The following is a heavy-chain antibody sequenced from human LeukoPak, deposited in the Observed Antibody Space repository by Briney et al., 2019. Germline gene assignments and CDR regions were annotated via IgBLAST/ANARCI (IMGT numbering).Heavy chain of an antibody. CDR2: ISTSGGST. CDR1: GFTFSSHA. D-gene: IGHD2-2*01. CDR3: AKAVVPAAVLYGMDV. J-gene: IGHJ6*02. V-gene: IGHV3-23*01. Sequence: GGSLRLSCAASGFTFSSHAMSWVRQAPGKGLEWVSAISTSGGSTYYADSVKGRFTISRDNSKNTLYLQMNSLRAEDTAVYYCAKAVVPAAVLYGMDVWGQGTTVTVSS.